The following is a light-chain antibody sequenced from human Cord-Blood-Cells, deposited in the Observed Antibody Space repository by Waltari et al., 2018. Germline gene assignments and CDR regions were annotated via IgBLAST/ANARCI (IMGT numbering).Light chain of an antibody. V-gene: IGKV3-20*01. CDR1: QSVSSSY. Sequence: IVLTHSPGTPSFSPGSRVTLSCRASQSVSSSYLAWYQQKPGQAPRLLIYGASRRATGIPDRFSGSGSGTDFTLTISRLEPEDLAVYYCQQYGISPITFGQGRRLEIK. J-gene: IGKJ5*01. CDR2: GAS. CDR3: QQYGISPIT.